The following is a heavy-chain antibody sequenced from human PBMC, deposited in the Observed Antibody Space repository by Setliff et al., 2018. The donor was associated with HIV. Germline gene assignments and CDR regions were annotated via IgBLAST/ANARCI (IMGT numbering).Heavy chain of an antibody. CDR2: ISGYNGIT. J-gene: IGHJ3*02. V-gene: IGHV1-18*01. Sequence: ASVKVSCKPSGSTFSTYDINWVRQATGQGLEWMGWISGYNGITKYSQKLQGRVTMTTDTSTSTAYMELRSLRSDDTAVYYCARIKARDDAFDIWGQGTMVTVSS. CDR1: GSTFSTYD. CDR3: ARIKARDDAFDI.